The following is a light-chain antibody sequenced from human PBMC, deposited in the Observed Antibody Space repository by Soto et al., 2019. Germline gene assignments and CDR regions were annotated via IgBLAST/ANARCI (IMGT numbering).Light chain of an antibody. CDR1: QSVTTSY. J-gene: IGKJ3*01. CDR2: GAS. Sequence: EIVLTQSPGTLAVSAGEAAALSRSASQSVTTSYLAWYQQKPGQAPRLLIYGASSRAAGIPDRFSGSGSGTDFTLTISRLEPEDFAVYYCQQYGSSSPTFGHGTKVDIK. V-gene: IGKV3-20*01. CDR3: QQYGSSSPT.